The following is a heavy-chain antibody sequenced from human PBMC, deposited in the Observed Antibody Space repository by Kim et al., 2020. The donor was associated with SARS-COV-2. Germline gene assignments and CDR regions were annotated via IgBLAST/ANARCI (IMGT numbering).Heavy chain of an antibody. CDR1: GFTFSSYS. CDR2: ISSSSSYI. Sequence: GGSLRLSCAASGFTFSSYSMNWVRQAPGKGLEWVSSISSSSSYIYYADSVKGRFTISRDNAKNSLYLQMNSLRAEDTAVYYCARDAEPPGIAAACPHWYFDLWGRGTLVTVSS. V-gene: IGHV3-21*01. J-gene: IGHJ2*01. CDR3: ARDAEPPGIAAACPHWYFDL. D-gene: IGHD6-13*01.